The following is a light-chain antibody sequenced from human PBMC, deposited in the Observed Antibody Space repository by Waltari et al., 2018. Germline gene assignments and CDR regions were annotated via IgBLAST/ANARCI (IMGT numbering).Light chain of an antibody. J-gene: IGLJ2*01. V-gene: IGLV2-23*02. CDR2: EVN. CDR1: SSDVGSYNL. Sequence: QSALTQPASVSGSPEQSITISCTGTSSDVGSYNLVSWYQQHPGKAPTLMISEVNERPAGGSIRFSGSKSGNTASLTISGLQAEDEADYYCCSYAGSNTVLFGGGTKLTVL. CDR3: CSYAGSNTVL.